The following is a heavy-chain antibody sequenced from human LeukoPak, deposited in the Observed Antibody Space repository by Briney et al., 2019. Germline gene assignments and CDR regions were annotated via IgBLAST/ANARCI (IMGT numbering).Heavy chain of an antibody. CDR3: AREGYGGNSDYYYGMDI. Sequence: SQTLSLTCAISGDSISSNSAAWNWIRQSPSRGLEWLGRTYYRSKWYNDYAVSVKSRVTINPDTSKNQFSLQLNSVTPEDTAVYYCAREGYGGNSDYYYGMDIWGQGTTVTVSS. CDR1: GDSISSNSAA. D-gene: IGHD4-23*01. V-gene: IGHV6-1*01. CDR2: TYYRSKWYN. J-gene: IGHJ6*02.